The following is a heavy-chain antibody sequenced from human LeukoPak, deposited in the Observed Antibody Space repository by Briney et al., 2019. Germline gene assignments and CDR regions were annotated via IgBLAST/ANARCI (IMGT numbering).Heavy chain of an antibody. V-gene: IGHV3-21*01. CDR2: ISSSNSYI. CDR3: ARRFTGSAWFPLGY. D-gene: IGHD6-19*01. J-gene: IGHJ4*02. Sequence: RGSLRLSCAASGFTFSSYSMSWIRQAPGKGLEGVSSISSSNSYIYYGDSVKGRFTISRDNAKNSLFLQMNSLRVEDTAVYYCARRFTGSAWFPLGYWGRGTLVTVSS. CDR1: GFTFSSYS.